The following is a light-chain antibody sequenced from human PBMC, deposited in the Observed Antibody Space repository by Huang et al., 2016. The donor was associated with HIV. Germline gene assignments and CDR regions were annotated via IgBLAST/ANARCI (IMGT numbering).Light chain of an antibody. CDR1: QSITTY. CDR3: QQSYSIPWT. Sequence: IQMTQSPSSLPAFVGDRVTITCRASQSITTYLNWYQLKIGESPKLLIYAASILQSGVPLRLGGSGSGTNFSLTITNLQSEDFAVYYCQQSYSIPWTFGQGTRVEI. V-gene: IGKV1-39*01. CDR2: AAS. J-gene: IGKJ1*01.